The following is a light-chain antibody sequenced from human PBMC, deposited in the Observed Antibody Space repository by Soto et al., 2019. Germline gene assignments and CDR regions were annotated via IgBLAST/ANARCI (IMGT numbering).Light chain of an antibody. V-gene: IGKV3-15*01. CDR3: QQYSSWVWT. CDR1: QSVSSN. CDR2: GAS. Sequence: EIVLTQSPGTLSLSPGERATLSCSASQSVSSNYLAWYQQKPGQAPRLLMYGASTGATGIPARFRGSGSGTEFTLTISSLQSEDFAVYYCQQYSSWVWTFGQGTKVDIK. J-gene: IGKJ1*01.